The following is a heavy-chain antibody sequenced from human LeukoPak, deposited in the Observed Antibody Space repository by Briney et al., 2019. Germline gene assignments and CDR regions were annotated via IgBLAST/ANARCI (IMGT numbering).Heavy chain of an antibody. CDR2: ISGSGGST. J-gene: IGHJ4*02. Sequence: GGSLRLSCAASGFTFSSYAMSWVRQAPGKGLEWVSAISGSGGSTYYADSVKGRFTISRDNSKNTLYLQMNSLRAEDTAVYYCAKKRGVIIGNIVSLDYWGQGTLVTVSS. D-gene: IGHD3-10*01. CDR1: GFTFSSYA. CDR3: AKKRGVIIGNIVSLDY. V-gene: IGHV3-23*01.